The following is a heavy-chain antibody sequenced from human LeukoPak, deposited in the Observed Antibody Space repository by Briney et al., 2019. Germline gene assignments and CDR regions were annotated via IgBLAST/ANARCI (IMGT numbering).Heavy chain of an antibody. V-gene: IGHV1-69*05. D-gene: IGHD3-3*01. CDR2: IIPIFGTA. Sequence: SVTVSCKASGGTFSSYAISWVRQAPGQGLEWMGGIIPIFGTANYAQKFQGRVTITTDESTSTAYMELSSLRSEDTAVYYCARDGVRDYDFWSGYYGYNWFDPWGQGTLVTVSS. CDR1: GGTFSSYA. CDR3: ARDGVRDYDFWSGYYGYNWFDP. J-gene: IGHJ5*02.